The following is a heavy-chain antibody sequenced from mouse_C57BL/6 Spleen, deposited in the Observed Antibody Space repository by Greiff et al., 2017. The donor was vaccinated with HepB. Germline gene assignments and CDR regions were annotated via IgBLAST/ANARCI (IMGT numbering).Heavy chain of an antibody. CDR3: AIYYVSSYDYAMDY. J-gene: IGHJ4*01. V-gene: IGHV3-6*01. Sequence: EVQLQESGPGLVKPSQSLSLTCSVTGYSITGGYYWNWIRQFPGNKSEWLGYISYHVSNNYNPPLKNRTSITRDTSKNPFFLKLNTVTTEDTATYYCAIYYVSSYDYAMDYWGQGTSVTVSS. D-gene: IGHD1-1*01. CDR2: ISYHVSN. CDR1: GYSITGGYY.